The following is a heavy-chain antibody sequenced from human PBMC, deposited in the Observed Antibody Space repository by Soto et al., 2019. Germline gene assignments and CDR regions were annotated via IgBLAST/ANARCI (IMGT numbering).Heavy chain of an antibody. J-gene: IGHJ6*03. D-gene: IGHD5-12*01. CDR3: GRESGGATATLDYYYFYMDV. CDR2: INPNSGVT. CDR1: GDSFNDYY. Sequence: VQLVQSGAEVKKPGASVKVSCKSSGDSFNDYYLHWVRQAPGQGLEWMGWINPNSGVTKYAQKYQGWVTMTRDTSIRTVYMELSRLRSDDTAVYYCGRESGGATATLDYYYFYMDVWGKGTTVTVSS. V-gene: IGHV1-2*04.